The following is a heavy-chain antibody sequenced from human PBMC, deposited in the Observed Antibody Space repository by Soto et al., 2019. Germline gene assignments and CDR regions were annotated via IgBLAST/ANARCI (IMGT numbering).Heavy chain of an antibody. V-gene: IGHV4-59*01. D-gene: IGHD4-17*01. J-gene: IGHJ4*02. CDR2: ISYSGST. CDR1: GGSISSYY. Sequence: SETLSLTCTVSGGSISSYYWIWIRQPPGKGLEWIGYISYSGSTNYNPSLKSRPTISVDTSKNQFSLKLRSVTAADAAVYYCARASPYGDYALDYWGQGTLVTVSS. CDR3: ARASPYGDYALDY.